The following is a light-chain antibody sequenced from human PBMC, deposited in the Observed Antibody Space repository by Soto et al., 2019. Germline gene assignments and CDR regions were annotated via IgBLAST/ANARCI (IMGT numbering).Light chain of an antibody. CDR1: QSVSNNY. Sequence: EIVLTQSPGTPSLSPGERATLSCRASQSVSNNYLAWYQQKPGQAPRLLIYGASNRATGIPDRFSGSGSGTEFTLTISSLQSEDFATYYCQQYNSWPRTFGQGTKVDIK. CDR2: GAS. CDR3: QQYNSWPRT. V-gene: IGKV3-20*01. J-gene: IGKJ1*01.